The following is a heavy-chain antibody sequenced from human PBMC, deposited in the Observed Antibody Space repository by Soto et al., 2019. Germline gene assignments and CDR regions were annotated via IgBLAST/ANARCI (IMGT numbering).Heavy chain of an antibody. D-gene: IGHD3-10*01. Sequence: SLTCAVSGGSISSSHWWSWVRQPPGKGLEWIGEVYHSGSTNYNPSLKSRVTISVDKSKNRFSLKLSSVTAADTAVYYCGRGSGLNWFDPWGQGTLVTVST. J-gene: IGHJ5*02. CDR3: GRGSGLNWFDP. CDR2: VYHSGST. CDR1: GGSISSSHW. V-gene: IGHV4-4*02.